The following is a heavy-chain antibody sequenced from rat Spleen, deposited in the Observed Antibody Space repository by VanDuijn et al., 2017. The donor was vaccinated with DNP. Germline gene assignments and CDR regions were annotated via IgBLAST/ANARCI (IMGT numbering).Heavy chain of an antibody. V-gene: IGHV5-31*01. CDR3: GRDLGGDY. CDR1: GFTFSYYW. J-gene: IGHJ2*01. Sequence: EVQLVESGGDLVQPGKSLKLSCVASGFTFSYYWMTWIRQVPGKGLEWIASITSGRAVTSYPDSVKGRFTISRDDAKNTLYLQMNSLRSEDTATYYCGRDLGGDYWGQGVMVTVSS. CDR2: ITSGRAVT. D-gene: IGHD5-1*01.